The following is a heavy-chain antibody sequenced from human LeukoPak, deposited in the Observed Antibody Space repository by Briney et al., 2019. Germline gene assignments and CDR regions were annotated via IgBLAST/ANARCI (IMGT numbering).Heavy chain of an antibody. CDR2: ISSNGKYI. J-gene: IGHJ6*02. CDR3: ARDWRYSSSSQYYFGMDV. V-gene: IGHV3-21*01. Sequence: GGSLRLSCAASGFTFSSYVMNWVRQAPGKGLEWVSSISSNGKYIYYADSVKGRFTISRDSAKNSLSLQMNSLRAEDTALYYCARDWRYSSSSQYYFGMDVWGQGTTVTVSS. CDR1: GFTFSSYV. D-gene: IGHD6-6*01.